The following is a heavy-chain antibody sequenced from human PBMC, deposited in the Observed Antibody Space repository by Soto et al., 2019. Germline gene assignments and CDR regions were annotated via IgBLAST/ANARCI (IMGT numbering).Heavy chain of an antibody. CDR2: IYPGDSDT. Sequence: GESLKISCKGSGYSFTSYWIGWVRQMPGKGLEWMGIIYPGDSDTRYSPSFQGQVTISADKSISTAYLQWSSLKASDTAMYYCARHCRASYYDYIWGSYRFDAFDIWGQGTMVTVSS. CDR3: ARHCRASYYDYIWGSYRFDAFDI. D-gene: IGHD3-16*02. J-gene: IGHJ3*02. CDR1: GYSFTSYW. V-gene: IGHV5-51*01.